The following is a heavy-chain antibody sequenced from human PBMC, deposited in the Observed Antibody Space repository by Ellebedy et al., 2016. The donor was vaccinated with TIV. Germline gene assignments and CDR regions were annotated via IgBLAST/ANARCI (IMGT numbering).Heavy chain of an antibody. CDR1: GGSISSYY. V-gene: IGHV4-4*07. CDR3: ARTVVAANNWFDP. J-gene: IGHJ5*02. Sequence: MPSETLSLTCTVSGGSISSYYWSWIRQPAGKELEWIGRFYTSGNTDYNPSLKSRVTMSVDTSKNQFSLKLSSVTAADTAVYYCARTVVAANNWFDPWGQGTLVTVSS. D-gene: IGHD2-15*01. CDR2: FYTSGNT.